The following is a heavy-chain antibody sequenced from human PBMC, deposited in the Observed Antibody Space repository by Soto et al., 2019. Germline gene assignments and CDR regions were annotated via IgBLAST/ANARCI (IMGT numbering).Heavy chain of an antibody. CDR3: AREYCSGGGRCTGLYYVDV. CDR2: IVVGGET. D-gene: IGHD2-15*01. V-gene: IGHV3-13*01. J-gene: IGHJ6*03. Sequence: EVQLVESGVGLVQPGGSLRPSCAAAGFTLSRYDMHWVRQRSGKGLECVSAIVVGGETDQPGSVKGRFTISREEATNSLYLHMNSLTAGDTAVYFCAREYCSGGGRCTGLYYVDVWGRGTTVTVSS. CDR1: GFTLSRYD.